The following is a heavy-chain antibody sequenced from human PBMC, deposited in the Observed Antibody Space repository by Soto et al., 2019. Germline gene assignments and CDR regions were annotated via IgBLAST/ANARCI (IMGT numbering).Heavy chain of an antibody. Sequence: GGSLRLSCAASGFTFSFYYMTWVRQAPGQGLEWVANIKHDGSEKNYGDSVKGRFAISRDNAKNALYLQMDSLRPADTAVYYCVLTTTYYFDDWGQGTLVTVSS. CDR3: VLTTTYYFDD. D-gene: IGHD3-22*01. V-gene: IGHV3-7*01. J-gene: IGHJ4*02. CDR2: IKHDGSEK. CDR1: GFTFSFYY.